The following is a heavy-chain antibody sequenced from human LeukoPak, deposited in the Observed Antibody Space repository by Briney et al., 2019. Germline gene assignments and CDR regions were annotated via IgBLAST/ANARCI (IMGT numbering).Heavy chain of an antibody. D-gene: IGHD1-7*01. CDR2: LSYDGSNK. Sequence: PGGSLRLSCAASGFTFSNYAMHWVRQAPGKGLEWVAILSYDGSNKYYADSVKGRFTISRDNSKNTLYLQMNSLRAEDTAVYYCAKVRVVSNWNYAYYFDSWGQGTLVTVSS. CDR1: GFTFSNYA. J-gene: IGHJ4*02. CDR3: AKVRVVSNWNYAYYFDS. V-gene: IGHV3-30*18.